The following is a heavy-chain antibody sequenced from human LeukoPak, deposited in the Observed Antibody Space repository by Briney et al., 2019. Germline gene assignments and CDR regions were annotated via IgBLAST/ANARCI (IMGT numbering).Heavy chain of an antibody. CDR1: GFTFSSYA. CDR2: ISGSGGST. Sequence: PGGSLRLSCAASGFTFSSYAMSWVRQAPGKGLEWVSAISGSGGSTYYADSVKGRFTIYRDNSKNTLYLQMNSLRAEDTAVYYCAKDPYVDIVALFDYWGQGTLVTVSS. D-gene: IGHD5-12*01. V-gene: IGHV3-23*01. CDR3: AKDPYVDIVALFDY. J-gene: IGHJ4*02.